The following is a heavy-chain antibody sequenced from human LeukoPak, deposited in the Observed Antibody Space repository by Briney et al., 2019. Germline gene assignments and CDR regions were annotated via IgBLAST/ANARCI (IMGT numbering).Heavy chain of an antibody. V-gene: IGHV4-4*07. CDR3: ARASNIGWYQFDY. Sequence: SETLSLTCTVSGGSMSNNDWSWVRQPARRGLEWIGRIQPSGSINYNPSLKSRVTMSIHMSENQFSLKLSSVTAADSAVYYCARASNIGWYQFDYWGQGTLVTVSS. CDR1: GGSMSNND. D-gene: IGHD6-19*01. J-gene: IGHJ4*02. CDR2: IQPSGSI.